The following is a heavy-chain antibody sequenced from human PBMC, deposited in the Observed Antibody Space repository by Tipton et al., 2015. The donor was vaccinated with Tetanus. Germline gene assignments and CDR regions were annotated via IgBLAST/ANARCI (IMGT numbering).Heavy chain of an antibody. CDR3: ARFDTDSLTFDK. J-gene: IGHJ4*02. Sequence: TLSLTCAVSGASMSSSHWWTWVRQPPGKGLEWIGEISHRGDTSYNASLKSRVTMSVDRAKTQFSLELRSVTAADTAVYYCARFDTDSLTFDKWGQGILVTVSS. D-gene: IGHD4/OR15-4a*01. V-gene: IGHV4-4*02. CDR2: ISHRGDT. CDR1: GASMSSSHW.